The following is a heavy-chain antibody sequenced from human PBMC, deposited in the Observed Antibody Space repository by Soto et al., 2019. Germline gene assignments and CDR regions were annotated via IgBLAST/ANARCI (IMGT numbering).Heavy chain of an antibody. V-gene: IGHV3-23*01. J-gene: IGHJ5*02. CDR3: AKENGVNWFDP. CDR2: ISGSGAKT. D-gene: IGHD2-8*01. Sequence: GGSLRLSCTGSGFTFTTYAMNWVRQAPGRGLEWVATISGSGAKTYYSDSVKGRFTISRDNSKNTLYLQMSTLRVEDTAVYYCAKENGVNWFDPWGQGTLVTVYS. CDR1: GFTFTTYA.